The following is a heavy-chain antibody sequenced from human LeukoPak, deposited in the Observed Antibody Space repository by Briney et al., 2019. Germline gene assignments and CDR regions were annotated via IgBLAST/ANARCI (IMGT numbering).Heavy chain of an antibody. CDR3: STGGYYFDY. V-gene: IGHV3-15*01. CDR1: GFTFSNAW. J-gene: IGHJ4*02. Sequence: PGGSLRLSCAGSGFTFSNAWMNWVRQAPGKGLEWVGRIKSEPNGGTTDYAAPVKGRFSISRDDSRNTVYLQINSLETEGTAVYYCSTGGYYFDYWGLGTLVTVSS. CDR2: IKSEPNGGTT.